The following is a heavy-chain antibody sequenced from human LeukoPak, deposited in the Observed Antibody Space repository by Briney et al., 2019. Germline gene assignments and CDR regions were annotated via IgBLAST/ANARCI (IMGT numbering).Heavy chain of an antibody. D-gene: IGHD1-26*01. CDR1: GFTFSSYG. CDR3: AKDGRWELLNLH. V-gene: IGHV3-30*02. J-gene: IGHJ4*02. Sequence: GGSLRLSCAASGFTFSSYGMHWVRQAPGKGLEWVAFIRYDGSNKYYADSVKGRFTISRDNSKNTLYLQMNSLRAEDTAVYYCAKDGRWELLNLHWGQGTLVTVSS. CDR2: IRYDGSNK.